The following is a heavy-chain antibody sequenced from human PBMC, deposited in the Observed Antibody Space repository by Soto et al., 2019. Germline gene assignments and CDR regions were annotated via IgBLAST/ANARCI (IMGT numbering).Heavy chain of an antibody. D-gene: IGHD6-19*01. CDR2: ISSSGSTI. Sequence: SLRLSCAASGFTFSDYYMSWIRQAPGKGLEWVSYISSSGSTIYYADSVKGRFTISRDNAKNSLYLQMNSLRAEDTAVYYCARDPRDSSGWYNYYYYYYMDVWGKGTAVTVSS. CDR3: ARDPRDSSGWYNYYYYYYMDV. CDR1: GFTFSDYY. J-gene: IGHJ6*03. V-gene: IGHV3-11*01.